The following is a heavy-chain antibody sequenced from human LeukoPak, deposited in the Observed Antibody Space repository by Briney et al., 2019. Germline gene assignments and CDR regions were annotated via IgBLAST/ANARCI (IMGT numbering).Heavy chain of an antibody. CDR1: GYTFTGYY. D-gene: IGHD3-10*01. CDR3: ARDLGTGITMVRGVIIPTVDWYFDL. Sequence: GASVKVSCKASGYTFTGYYMHWVRQAPGQGLEWMGWINPNSGGTNYAQKFQGRVTMTRDTSISTAYMELSRLRSDDTAVYYCARDLGTGITMVRGVIIPTVDWYFDLWGRGTLVIVPS. V-gene: IGHV1-2*02. CDR2: INPNSGGT. J-gene: IGHJ2*01.